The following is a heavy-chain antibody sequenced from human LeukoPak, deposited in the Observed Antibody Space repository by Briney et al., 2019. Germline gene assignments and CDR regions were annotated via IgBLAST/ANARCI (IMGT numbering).Heavy chain of an antibody. Sequence: SETLSLTCTVSGGSISSGSYYWSWIRQPAGKGLEWIGRIYTSGSTNYNPSLKSRVTISVDTSKNQFSLKLSSVTAADTAVYYCARLRIAVAGRPQTGYYMDVWGKGTTVTVSS. CDR1: GGSISSGSYY. V-gene: IGHV4-61*02. D-gene: IGHD6-19*01. CDR2: IYTSGST. J-gene: IGHJ6*03. CDR3: ARLRIAVAGRPQTGYYMDV.